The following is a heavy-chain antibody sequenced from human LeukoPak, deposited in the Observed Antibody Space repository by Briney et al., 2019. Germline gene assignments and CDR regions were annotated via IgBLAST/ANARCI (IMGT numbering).Heavy chain of an antibody. V-gene: IGHV4-34*01. CDR2: INHSGST. CDR3: ASYDGRAAYFEY. CDR1: GGSFSGYY. Sequence: SETLSLTCAVYGGSFSGYYWSWIRQPPGKGLEWIGEINHSGSTNYNPSLKSRVTISVGTSKNQFSLKLSSVTAADTAVYYCASYDGRAAYFEYWGQGTLVTVSS. D-gene: IGHD3-22*01. J-gene: IGHJ4*02.